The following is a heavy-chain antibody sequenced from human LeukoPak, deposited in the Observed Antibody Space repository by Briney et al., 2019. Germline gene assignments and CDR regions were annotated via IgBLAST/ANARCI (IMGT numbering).Heavy chain of an antibody. CDR1: GFTFSSYG. Sequence: GGSLRLSCAASGFTFSSYGMSWVRQAPGKGLEWVSSISSSSSYIYYADLVKGRFTISRDNAKNSLYLQMNSLRAEDTAVYYCARSATVEYFQHWGQGTLVTVSS. J-gene: IGHJ1*01. CDR3: ARSATVEYFQH. D-gene: IGHD4-17*01. V-gene: IGHV3-21*01. CDR2: ISSSSSYI.